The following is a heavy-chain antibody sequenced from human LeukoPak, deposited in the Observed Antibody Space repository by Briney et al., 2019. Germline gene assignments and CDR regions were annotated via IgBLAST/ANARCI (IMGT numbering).Heavy chain of an antibody. CDR3: ARGKAKGSSGYRIVFDY. CDR2: IYTSGST. Sequence: PSETLSLTCTVSGGSISSYYWSWIRQPAGKGLEWIGRIYTSGSTNYNPSLKSRVTMSVDTSKNQFSLELSSVTAADTAVYYCARGKAKGSSGYRIVFDYWGQGTLVTVSS. CDR1: GGSISSYY. J-gene: IGHJ4*02. V-gene: IGHV4-4*07. D-gene: IGHD3-22*01.